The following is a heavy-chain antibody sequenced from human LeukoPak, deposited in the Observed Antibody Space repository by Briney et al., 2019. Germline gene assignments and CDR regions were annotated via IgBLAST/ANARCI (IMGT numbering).Heavy chain of an antibody. CDR3: ARASAYYYGSNWFDP. D-gene: IGHD3-10*01. J-gene: IGHJ5*02. CDR2: INHRGNT. V-gene: IGHV4-34*01. Sequence: SETLSLTCAVYGESFSGYYWSWIRQPPGKGLEWIGEINHRGNTNYNPSLKSRVTVSLDTSKNQFSLKLSSVTAADTAVYYCARASAYYYGSNWFDPWGQGTLVTVSS. CDR1: GESFSGYY.